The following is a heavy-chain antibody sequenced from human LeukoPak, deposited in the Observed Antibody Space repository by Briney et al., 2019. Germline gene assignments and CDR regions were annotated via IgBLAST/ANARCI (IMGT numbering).Heavy chain of an antibody. Sequence: PGGSLRLSCAASGFTFSDYYMSWIRQAPGKGLEWVSGIYWNGDSIGYADSVKGRFTISRDNAKNSLYLQMNSLRAEDTALYYCARDKTIDFYYSYTDVWGKGTTVPVSS. D-gene: IGHD4/OR15-4a*01. CDR1: GFTFSDYY. V-gene: IGHV3-20*04. CDR3: ARDKTIDFYYSYTDV. CDR2: IYWNGDSI. J-gene: IGHJ6*03.